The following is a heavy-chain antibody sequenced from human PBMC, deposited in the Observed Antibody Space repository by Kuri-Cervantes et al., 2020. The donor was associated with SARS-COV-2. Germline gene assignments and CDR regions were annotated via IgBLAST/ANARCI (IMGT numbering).Heavy chain of an antibody. CDR3: ARGRKYCSSTSCYTVWYFDL. CDR1: GYTFTSCD. D-gene: IGHD2-2*02. V-gene: IGHV1-8*03. J-gene: IGHJ2*01. CDR2: MNPNSGNT. Sequence: ASVKVSCKASGYTFTSCDINWVRQATGQGLEWMGWMNPNSGNTGYAQKFQGRVTITRNTSISTAYMELSSLRSEDTAVYYCARGRKYCSSTSCYTVWYFDLWGRGTLVTVSS.